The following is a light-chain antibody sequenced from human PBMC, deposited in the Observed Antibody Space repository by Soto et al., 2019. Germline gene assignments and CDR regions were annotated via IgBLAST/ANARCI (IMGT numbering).Light chain of an antibody. CDR2: GAS. CDR1: QSVSSN. CDR3: QQYNNWPPRNT. V-gene: IGKV3-15*01. J-gene: IGKJ2*01. Sequence: EIVMTQSPATLSVSPGERATLSCRASQSVSSNLAWYQQKPGQPPRLLIYGASTRATGIPARFSGSGSGTEFTLTLSSLPSEDFAVYYWQQYNNWPPRNTFGQGTKLEIK.